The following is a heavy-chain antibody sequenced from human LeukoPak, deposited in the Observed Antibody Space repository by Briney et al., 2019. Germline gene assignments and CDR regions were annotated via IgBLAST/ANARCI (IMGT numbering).Heavy chain of an antibody. J-gene: IGHJ4*02. D-gene: IGHD3-3*01. CDR1: GFTFSSYA. V-gene: IGHV3-23*01. CDR2: ISGSGGST. CDR3: AKDLRRDDFWSGYHY. Sequence: GRSLRLSCAASGFTFSSYAMSWVRQAPGKGLEWVSAISGSGGSTYYADSVKGRFTISRDNSKNTLYLQMNSLRAEDTAVYHCAKDLRRDDFWSGYHYWGQGTLVTVSS.